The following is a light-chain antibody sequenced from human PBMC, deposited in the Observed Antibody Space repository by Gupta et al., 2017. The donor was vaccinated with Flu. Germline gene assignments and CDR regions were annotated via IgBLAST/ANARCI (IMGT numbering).Light chain of an antibody. Sequence: QSITISCSGTNSDIDVYKYVSWYQQRPGKAPKLMIYEVSNRPSGVSNRFSGSKSGDGASLTISGLQAEDEGDYYCSSYRSNILVFGGGTKVTVL. V-gene: IGLV2-14*01. J-gene: IGLJ2*01. CDR1: NSDIDVYKY. CDR3: SSYRSNILV. CDR2: EVS.